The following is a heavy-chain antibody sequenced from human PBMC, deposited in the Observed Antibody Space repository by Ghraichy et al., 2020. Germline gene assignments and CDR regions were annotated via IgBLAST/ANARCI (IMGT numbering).Heavy chain of an antibody. D-gene: IGHD2-8*02. V-gene: IGHV4-31*03. Sequence: SETLSLTCTVSGVSIPRDDSYWSWIRQHPVERLARFGYIFYSGAPFYNPSLKSRLNILVDTSNNQFSLKLSSVPAADTAVYYCARDHAGAYYYYAMDVWGQGTTVTVSS. J-gene: IGHJ6*02. CDR2: IFYSGAP. CDR1: GVSIPRDDSY. CDR3: ARDHAGAYYYYAMDV.